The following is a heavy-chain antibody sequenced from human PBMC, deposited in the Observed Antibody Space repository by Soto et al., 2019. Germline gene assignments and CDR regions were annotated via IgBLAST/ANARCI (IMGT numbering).Heavy chain of an antibody. Sequence: AASVKVSCKASGGTFSSYAISWVRQAPGQGLEWMGGIIPIFGTANYAQKFQGRVTITADESTSTAYMELSSLRSEDTAVYYCAREEGSSSSGRPVEYYGMDVWGQGTTVTVSS. J-gene: IGHJ6*02. CDR3: AREEGSSSSGRPVEYYGMDV. CDR1: GGTFSSYA. D-gene: IGHD6-6*01. CDR2: IIPIFGTA. V-gene: IGHV1-69*13.